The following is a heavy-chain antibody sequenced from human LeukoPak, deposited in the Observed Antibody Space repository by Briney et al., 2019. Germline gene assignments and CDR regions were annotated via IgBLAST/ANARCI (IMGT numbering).Heavy chain of an antibody. J-gene: IGHJ4*02. D-gene: IGHD3-10*01. V-gene: IGHV1-2*02. CDR2: INPNSGATNYAQ. Sequence: ASVKVSCKSSGYTFTGYYIHWVRQAPGQGLEWMGWINPNSGATNYAQNYAQKFQGRVTMTRDTSISTAYMELIGLISDDTAVYYCAREPGTTYYFDYWGQGTLVTVSS. CDR3: AREPGTTYYFDY. CDR1: GYTFTGYY.